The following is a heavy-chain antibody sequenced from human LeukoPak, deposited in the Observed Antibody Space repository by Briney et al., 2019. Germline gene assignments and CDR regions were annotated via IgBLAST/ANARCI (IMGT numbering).Heavy chain of an antibody. Sequence: GGSLTLSCAASGFTFSSYGMHWVRQAPGKGLEWVAFIRYDGIDKNYADSVKGRFTISRDNSKNTLFLQMNSPRGEDTAGYYCAKDPVLVGATPDAFDIWGQGTMVTVSA. CDR1: GFTFSSYG. J-gene: IGHJ3*02. CDR2: IRYDGIDK. V-gene: IGHV3-30*02. CDR3: AKDPVLVGATPDAFDI. D-gene: IGHD1-26*01.